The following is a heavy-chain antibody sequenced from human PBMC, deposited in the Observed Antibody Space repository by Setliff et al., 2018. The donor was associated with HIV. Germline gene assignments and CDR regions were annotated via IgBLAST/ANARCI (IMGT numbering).Heavy chain of an antibody. CDR3: ARKLRPGHGVDV. CDR2: IGQDGSEK. V-gene: IGHV3-7*01. D-gene: IGHD3-10*01. CDR1: RFDFNNYW. Sequence: SLRLSCAASRFDFNNYWMCWVRQAPGKGREWVANIGQDGSEKNYVDSVKGRFTISRDNAKNSMDLQMNSLRAEDTAIYYCARKLRPGHGVDVWGQGTTVTVSS. J-gene: IGHJ6*02.